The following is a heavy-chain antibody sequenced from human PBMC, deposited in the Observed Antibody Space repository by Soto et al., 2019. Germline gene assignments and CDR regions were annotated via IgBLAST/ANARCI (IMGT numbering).Heavy chain of an antibody. J-gene: IGHJ4*02. V-gene: IGHV4-31*03. D-gene: IGHD3-22*01. CDR1: GGSISSGGYY. CDR3: ARLDSSGYYYGYYFDY. CDR2: IYYSGSN. Sequence: SETLSLTCTVSGGSISSGGYYWRWIRQHPGKGLERIGYIYYSGSNYNTPSLKRGVTISVDTSKKQFSLKLSSVTAAYTGVYYCARLDSSGYYYGYYFDYWGQGTLVTV.